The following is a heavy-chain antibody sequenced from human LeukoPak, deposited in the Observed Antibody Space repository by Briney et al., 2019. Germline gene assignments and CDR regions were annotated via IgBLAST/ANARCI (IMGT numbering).Heavy chain of an antibody. Sequence: GGSLRLSCAASGFTVSSNYVSWVRQAPGKGLEWVSVIYSGGSTYYADSVKGRFTISRDNSKNTLYLQMNSLRAEDTAVYYCAKASHYGDSGYYDYGMDVWGQGTTVTVSS. V-gene: IGHV3-53*01. D-gene: IGHD4-17*01. CDR2: IYSGGST. J-gene: IGHJ6*02. CDR3: AKASHYGDSGYYDYGMDV. CDR1: GFTVSSNY.